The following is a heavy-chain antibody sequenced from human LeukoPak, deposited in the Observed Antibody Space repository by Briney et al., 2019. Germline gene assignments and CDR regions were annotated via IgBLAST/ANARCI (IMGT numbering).Heavy chain of an antibody. CDR3: ASSPARRYSYGESGAYFDY. V-gene: IGHV4-34*01. J-gene: IGHJ4*02. CDR1: GGSFSGYY. Sequence: SETLSLTCAVYGGSFSGYYWGWIRQPPGKGLEWIGEINHSGSTNYNPSLKSRVTISVDTSKNQFSLKLSSVTAADTAVYYCASSPARRYSYGESGAYFDYWGQGTLVTVSS. D-gene: IGHD5-18*01. CDR2: INHSGST.